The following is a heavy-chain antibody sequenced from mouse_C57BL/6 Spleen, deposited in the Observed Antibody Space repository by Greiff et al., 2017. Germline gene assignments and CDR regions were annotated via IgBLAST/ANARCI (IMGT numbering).Heavy chain of an antibody. Sequence: VQLQQSVAELVRPGASVKLSCTASGFNIKNTYMHWVKQRPEQGLEWIGRIDPANGNTTYATKFQGKATITADTSSNTAYLQLSSLTSEDTAIYYCARRKLKDYGSPSGGMDYWGQGTTVTVSS. V-gene: IGHV14-3*01. CDR1: GFNIKNTY. D-gene: IGHD1-1*01. J-gene: IGHJ4*01. CDR3: ARRKLKDYGSPSGGMDY. CDR2: IDPANGNT.